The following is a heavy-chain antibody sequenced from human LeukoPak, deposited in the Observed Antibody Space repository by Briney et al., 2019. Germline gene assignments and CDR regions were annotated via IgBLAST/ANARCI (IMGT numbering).Heavy chain of an antibody. CDR2: IYYSGST. J-gene: IGHJ6*02. CDR3: ARHYYGSGSYWSHRPGYYGMDV. CDR1: GGSISSSSYY. D-gene: IGHD3-10*01. Sequence: PSETLSLTCTVSGGSISSSSYYWGWIRQPPGKGLEWIGSIYYSGSTYYNPSLKSRVTISVDTSKNQFSLKLSSVTAADTAVYYCARHYYGSGSYWSHRPGYYGMDVWGQGTTVTVSS. V-gene: IGHV4-39*01.